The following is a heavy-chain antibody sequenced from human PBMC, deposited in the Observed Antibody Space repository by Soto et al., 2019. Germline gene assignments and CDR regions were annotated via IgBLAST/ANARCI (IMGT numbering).Heavy chain of an antibody. D-gene: IGHD6-13*01. Sequence: PGESLKISCRGSGYNFNSYWIAWVRQMPGKGLEWMGIIFPSGSDTRYSPSFRGQVTISVDRSISTAYLQWNSLKVSDSATYYCARSVGSLWRYFDNLGQGTPVTVSS. J-gene: IGHJ4*03. CDR1: GYNFNSYW. V-gene: IGHV5-51*01. CDR2: IFPSGSDT. CDR3: ARSVGSLWRYFDN.